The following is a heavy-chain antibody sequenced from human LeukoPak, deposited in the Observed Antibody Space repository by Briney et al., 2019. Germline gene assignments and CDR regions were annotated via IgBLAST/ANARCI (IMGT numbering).Heavy chain of an antibody. Sequence: GGSLRLSCAVSGFTFSSYSMNWVRQAPGKGLEWVSSISSSSSYIYYADSVKGRFTISRDNAKNSLYLQMNSLRAEDTAVYYCAREISGLVRGVIITSPDYWGQGTLVTVSS. CDR2: ISSSSSYI. J-gene: IGHJ4*02. D-gene: IGHD3-10*01. CDR3: AREISGLVRGVIITSPDY. CDR1: GFTFSSYS. V-gene: IGHV3-21*01.